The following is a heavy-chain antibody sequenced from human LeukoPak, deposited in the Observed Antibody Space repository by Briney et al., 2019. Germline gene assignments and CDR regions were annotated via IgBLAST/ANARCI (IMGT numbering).Heavy chain of an antibody. V-gene: IGHV3-21*01. CDR1: GFTFSSYS. CDR2: ISSSSSYI. J-gene: IGHJ4*02. D-gene: IGHD3-10*01. CDR3: ARGGVSAPMGY. Sequence: GGSLRLSCAASGFTFSSYSMNWVRQAPGKGLEWVSSISSSSSYIYYADSVKGRFTISRDNAKNSLYLQMNSLRAEDTAVYYCARGGVSAPMGYWGQGTLVTVSS.